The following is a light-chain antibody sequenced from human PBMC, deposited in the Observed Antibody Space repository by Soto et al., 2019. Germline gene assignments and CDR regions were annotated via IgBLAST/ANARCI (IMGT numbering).Light chain of an antibody. CDR3: QQYNNWQALT. J-gene: IGKJ4*01. CDR1: QSVSSN. CDR2: GAS. V-gene: IGKV3D-15*01. Sequence: EIVMTQSPATLSVSPGERATLSCRASQSVSSNYLAWYQQKPGQAPRLLIYGASSRATGIPDRFSGSGSGTEFTLTISSLQSEDFAVYYCQQYNNWQALTFGGGTKVDIK.